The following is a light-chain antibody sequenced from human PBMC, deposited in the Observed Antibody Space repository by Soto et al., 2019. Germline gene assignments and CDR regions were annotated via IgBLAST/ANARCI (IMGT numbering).Light chain of an antibody. CDR2: KVN. CDR3: CSFAGSNSWV. Sequence: QSVLTQPPSASGTPGQRVTISCAGSNSNIGSNNVYWYQQLPGTAPKLLIYKVNQRPSGVPDRFSGSKSGTSASLAISGLRSEDAADYYCCSFAGSNSWVFGGGTKLTVL. V-gene: IGLV1-47*01. CDR1: NSNIGSNN. J-gene: IGLJ3*02.